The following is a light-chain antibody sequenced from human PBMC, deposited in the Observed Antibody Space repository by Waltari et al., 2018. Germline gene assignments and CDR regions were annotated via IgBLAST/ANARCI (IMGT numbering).Light chain of an antibody. CDR3: QSADGSGAYRA. V-gene: IGLV3-25*03. J-gene: IGLJ2*01. CDR2: KDT. Sequence: SYRLTQPPSVSVHPGQTARITCSGDALPKHYSYWYQQKAGQAPALVINKDTERASGIPERFSGSSSGTTVTLTIRGAQAEDEADYYCQSADGSGAYRAFGGGTKLTVL. CDR1: ALPKHY.